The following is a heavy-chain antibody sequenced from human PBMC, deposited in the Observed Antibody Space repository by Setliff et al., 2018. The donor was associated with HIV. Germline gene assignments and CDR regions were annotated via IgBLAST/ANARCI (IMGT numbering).Heavy chain of an antibody. CDR3: ASRIYYYDSNNFLREEGFDP. D-gene: IGHD3-22*01. CDR1: VGSLRSYY. V-gene: IGHV4-39*01. J-gene: IGHJ5*02. CDR2: IYYSGST. Sequence: PSETLSLTCGVYVGSLRSYYWGWIRQPPGKGLEWIGSIYYSGSTFYNPSLKSRVTISIDTSKNQFSLNLTSVTAADTAVYYCASRIYYYDSNNFLREEGFDPWGQGTLVTVSS.